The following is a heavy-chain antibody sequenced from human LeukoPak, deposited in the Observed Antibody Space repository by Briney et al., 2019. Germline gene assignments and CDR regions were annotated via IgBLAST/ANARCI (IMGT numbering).Heavy chain of an antibody. CDR2: IMPLFGVP. Sequence: SVKVSCKASGGTFSTYTITWVRQAPGQGLEWMGGIMPLFGVPNYAQKFQGRVTITTDESTSTAYREVSSLTFEDTAVYYSVRVDRFHFYLDVWGQGSVVTVSS. CDR1: GGTFSTYT. CDR3: VRVDRFHFYLDV. V-gene: IGHV1-69*05. J-gene: IGHJ3*01. D-gene: IGHD1-1*01.